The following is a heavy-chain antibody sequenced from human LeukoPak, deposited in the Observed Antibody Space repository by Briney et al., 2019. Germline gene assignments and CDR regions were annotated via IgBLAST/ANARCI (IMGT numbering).Heavy chain of an antibody. Sequence: GALRLSCAASGFTFSSYWMSWVRQAPGKGLEWVANIKQDGSEKYYVDSVKGRFTISRDNAKNTLFLQMNSLRAGDTAVYYCTRGDFYVGAQDYWGQGTLVAVSS. V-gene: IGHV3-7*01. J-gene: IGHJ4*02. D-gene: IGHD1-26*01. CDR2: IKQDGSEK. CDR1: GFTFSSYW. CDR3: TRGDFYVGAQDY.